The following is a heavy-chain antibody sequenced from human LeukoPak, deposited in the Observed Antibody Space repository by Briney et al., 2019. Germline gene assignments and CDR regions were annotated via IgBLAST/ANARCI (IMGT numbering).Heavy chain of an antibody. CDR1: GGTFSSYA. V-gene: IGHV1-69*13. J-gene: IGHJ4*02. CDR3: ARARRDQRAARHPFDY. Sequence: GASVKVSCKASGGTFSSYAISWVRQAPGQGLEWMGGIIPIFGTANYAQKFQGRVTITADESTSTAYMELSSLRSEDTAVYYCARARRDQRAARHPFDYWGQGTLVTVSS. CDR2: IIPIFGTA. D-gene: IGHD6-6*01.